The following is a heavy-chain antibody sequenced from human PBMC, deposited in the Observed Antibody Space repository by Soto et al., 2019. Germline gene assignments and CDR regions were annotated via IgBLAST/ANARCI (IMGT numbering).Heavy chain of an antibody. CDR3: VRGRGAVAGPEVIDY. CDR2: IHPNSGGT. J-gene: IGHJ4*02. V-gene: IGHV1-2*02. Sequence: VQLVQSGADVKKPGASVKVSCKASGYTFTGYYIHWVRQAPGQGFEWMGWIHPNSGGTNYAQKFQGRVTMTRDTSISTAYMELSRLRSDDTAVYYCVRGRGAVAGPEVIDYWGQGTLVAVSS. CDR1: GYTFTGYY. D-gene: IGHD6-19*01.